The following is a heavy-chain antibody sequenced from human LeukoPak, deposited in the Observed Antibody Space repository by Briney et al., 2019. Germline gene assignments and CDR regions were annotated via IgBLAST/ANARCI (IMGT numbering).Heavy chain of an antibody. CDR2: ISAYNGNT. J-gene: IGHJ4*02. D-gene: IGHD3-22*01. CDR1: GYIFTTYG. V-gene: IGHV1-18*01. CDR3: ARDLAYDSSGYYYPPTY. Sequence: ASVKVSCKASGYIFTTYGISWVRRAPGQGLEWMGWISAYNGNTNYAQKFQGRVTMTTDTSTSTAYMELRSLRSDDTAVYYCARDLAYDSSGYYYPPTYWGQGTLVTVSS.